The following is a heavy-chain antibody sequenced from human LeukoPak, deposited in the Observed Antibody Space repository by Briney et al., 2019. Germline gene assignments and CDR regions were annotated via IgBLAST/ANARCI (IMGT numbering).Heavy chain of an antibody. D-gene: IGHD2-2*01. CDR1: GFTFSGSA. J-gene: IGHJ3*02. V-gene: IGHV3-73*01. Sequence: GGSLRLSCAASGFTFSGSAMHWVRQASGKGLEWVGRIRSKANSYATAYAASVKGRFTISRDDSKNTAYLQMNSLKTEDTAVYYCTRHVGVVVVPAASDASDIWGQGTMVTVSS. CDR2: IRSKANSYAT. CDR3: TRHVGVVVVPAASDASDI.